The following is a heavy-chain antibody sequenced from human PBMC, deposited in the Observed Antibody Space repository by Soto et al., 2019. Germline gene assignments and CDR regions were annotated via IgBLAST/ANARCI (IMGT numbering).Heavy chain of an antibody. CDR1: GGSISNSRYY. CDR2: VYYSGST. Sequence: PSETLSLTCTVSGGSISNSRYYWGWIRQPPGKGLEWIGHVYYSGSTYYNPSLKSRVTISMDTSRNQLSLKLSSVTAADTAVYYCVTSDIVAMVAEWYNWFDPWSLGTLVTVSS. V-gene: IGHV4-39*01. J-gene: IGHJ5*02. D-gene: IGHD2-15*01. CDR3: VTSDIVAMVAEWYNWFDP.